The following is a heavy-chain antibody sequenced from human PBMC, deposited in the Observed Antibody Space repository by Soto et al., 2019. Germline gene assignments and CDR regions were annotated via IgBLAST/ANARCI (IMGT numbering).Heavy chain of an antibody. CDR3: ARASVHCGGDCYSFDY. CDR1: GGTFSSYA. CDR2: IIPIFGTA. V-gene: IGHV1-69*13. D-gene: IGHD2-21*02. Sequence: SVKVSCKASGGTFSSYAISWVRQAPGQGLEWMGGIIPIFGTANYAQKFQGRVTITADESTSTAYMELSSLRSEDAAVYYCARASVHCGGDCYSFDYWGQGTLVTVSS. J-gene: IGHJ4*02.